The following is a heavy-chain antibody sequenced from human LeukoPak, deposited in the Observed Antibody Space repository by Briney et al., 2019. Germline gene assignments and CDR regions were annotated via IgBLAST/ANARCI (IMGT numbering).Heavy chain of an antibody. CDR2: IYHSGST. V-gene: IGHV4-38-2*02. J-gene: IGHJ3*02. CDR1: GYSISSGYY. Sequence: SETLSLTCTVSGYSISSGYYWGWIRQPPGKGLEWIGSIYHSGSTYYNPSLKSRVAISVDTSKNQFSLKLSSVTAADTAVYYCAKGFVVVTADAFDIWGQGTMVTVSS. CDR3: AKGFVVVTADAFDI. D-gene: IGHD2-21*02.